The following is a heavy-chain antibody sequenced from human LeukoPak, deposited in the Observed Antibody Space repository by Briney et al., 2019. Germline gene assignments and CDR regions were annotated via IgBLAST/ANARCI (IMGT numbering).Heavy chain of an antibody. J-gene: IGHJ5*02. D-gene: IGHD5-24*01. CDR1: GGSITNYY. V-gene: IGHV4-59*08. CDR2: IYYSGST. Sequence: SETLSLTCTVSGGSITNYYWSWIRQPPGKGLEWIGYIYYSGSTNYNPSLKSRVTISVDTSKNQFSLKLSSVTAADTAVYYCARQWLPYNWFDPWGQGTLVTVSS. CDR3: ARQWLPYNWFDP.